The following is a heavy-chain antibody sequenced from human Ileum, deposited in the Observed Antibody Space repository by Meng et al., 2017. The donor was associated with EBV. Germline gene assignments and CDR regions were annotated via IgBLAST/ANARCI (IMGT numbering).Heavy chain of an antibody. V-gene: IGHV7-4-1*02. Sequence: QMVQSGSLLKVPGASVTVSCKASGYTFNNDALNWVRQAPGQGLEWMGWISTNTGNPTYAPGFTGRFVFSLDTSVSTAYLQISSLKAEDTAVYYCARSWGGGSSKEWGQGTLVTVSS. CDR1: GYTFNNDA. J-gene: IGHJ4*02. D-gene: IGHD2-15*01. CDR2: ISTNTGNP. CDR3: ARSWGGGSSKE.